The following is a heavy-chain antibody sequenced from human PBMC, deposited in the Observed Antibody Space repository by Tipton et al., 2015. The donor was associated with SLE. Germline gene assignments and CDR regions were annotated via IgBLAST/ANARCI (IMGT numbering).Heavy chain of an antibody. V-gene: IGHV3-23*01. D-gene: IGHD3-10*01. Sequence: SLRLSCAASGFTFSSDAMSWVRQAPGKGLEWVLIISGSGGDIKYADSVDGRFTISRDNSKNTLYLQMNSLRVEDTAIYYCAKGMFRGLIMPSPFDYWGQGTLVTVSS. CDR2: ISGSGGDI. CDR3: AKGMFRGLIMPSPFDY. CDR1: GFTFSSDA. J-gene: IGHJ4*02.